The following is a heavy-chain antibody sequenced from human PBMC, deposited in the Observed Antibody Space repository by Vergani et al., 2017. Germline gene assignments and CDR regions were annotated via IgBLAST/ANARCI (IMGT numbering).Heavy chain of an antibody. J-gene: IGHJ5*02. CDR1: GGSVSSGSYY. V-gene: IGHV4-61*01. D-gene: IGHD3-9*01. Sequence: QVQLQESGPGLVKPSETLSLTCTVSGGSVSSGSYYWSRIRQPPGKGLEWIGYIYYSGSTNYNPSLKSRVTISVDTSKNQFSLKLSSVTAADTAVYYCARDYEYYDILTGYYNWFDPWGQGTLVTVSS. CDR3: ARDYEYYDILTGYYNWFDP. CDR2: IYYSGST.